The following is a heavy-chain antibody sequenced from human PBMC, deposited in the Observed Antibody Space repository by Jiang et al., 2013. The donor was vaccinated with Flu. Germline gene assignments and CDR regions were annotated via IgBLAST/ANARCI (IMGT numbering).Heavy chain of an antibody. V-gene: IGHV5-51*03. J-gene: IGHJ6*02. CDR2: IYPGDSDT. CDR3: AITQGDPYDFWSGYRGGMDV. Sequence: GAEVKKPGESLKISCKGSGYSFTSYWIGWVRQMPGKGLEWMGIIYPGDSDTRYSPSFQGQVTISADKSISTAYLQWSSLKASDTAMYYCAITQGDPYDFWSGYRGGMDVWGQGTTVTVSS. CDR1: GYSFTSYW. D-gene: IGHD3-3*01.